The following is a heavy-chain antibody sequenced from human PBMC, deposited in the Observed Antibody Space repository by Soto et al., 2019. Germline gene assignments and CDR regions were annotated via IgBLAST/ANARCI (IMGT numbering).Heavy chain of an antibody. Sequence: QVLLVQSGPEVKKPGSSVKVSCKASGDTLSNSPITWVRQAPGQGLEWMGGIIPMFYTATYAQKFQRRVTITADDATNPGYREWRSLTSEDTAVYFCARGGFSSKTTCRSCDDIDSWGQGTLVTVSS. CDR2: IIPMFYTA. CDR3: ARGGFSSKTTCRSCDDIDS. D-gene: IGHD2-15*01. CDR1: GDTLSNSP. J-gene: IGHJ4*02. V-gene: IGHV1-69*01.